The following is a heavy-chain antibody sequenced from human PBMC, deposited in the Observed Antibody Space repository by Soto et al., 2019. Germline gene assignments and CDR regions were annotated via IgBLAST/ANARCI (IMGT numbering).Heavy chain of an antibody. CDR3: VRGDGGYFDQ. CDR2: ISAYNGHT. V-gene: IGHV1-18*01. D-gene: IGHD3-16*01. J-gene: IGHJ4*02. Sequence: QVQLVQSGVEVKKPGASVKVSCNTMGYTFTNYGLSWVRQAPGEGLEWLGWISAYNGHTKYAQKVQDRVTLTTDTSASTAYLELRSLRSDDTAVYYCVRGDGGYFDQWGQGTVVLVSS. CDR1: GYTFTNYG.